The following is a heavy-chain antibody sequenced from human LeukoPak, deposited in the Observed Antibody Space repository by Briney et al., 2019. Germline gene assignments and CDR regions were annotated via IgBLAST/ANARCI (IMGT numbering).Heavy chain of an antibody. CDR1: GFTFSRYA. J-gene: IGHJ4*02. D-gene: IGHD3-3*01. CDR3: AKGSGAGTYYFDY. CDR2: ISGSGGST. V-gene: IGHV3-23*01. Sequence: GGSLRLSCAASGFTFSRYAMSWVRQAPGKGLEWVSAISGSGGSTYYADSVKGRFTISRDNSKNTLYLQMNSLTAEDTAVYYCAKGSGAGTYYFDYWGQGTLVTVSS.